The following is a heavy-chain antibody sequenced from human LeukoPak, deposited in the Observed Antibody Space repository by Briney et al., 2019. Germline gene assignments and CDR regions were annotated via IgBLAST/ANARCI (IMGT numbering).Heavy chain of an antibody. CDR1: GGSFSGYY. J-gene: IGHJ5*02. V-gene: IGHV4-34*01. Sequence: SETLSLTCAVYGGSFSGYYWSWIRQPPGKGLEWIGEINHSGSTNYNPSLESRVTISVDTSKNQFSLKLSSVTAADTAVYYCARARTPQWIQLWLHWFDPWGQGTLVTVSS. D-gene: IGHD5-18*01. CDR3: ARARTPQWIQLWLHWFDP. CDR2: INHSGST.